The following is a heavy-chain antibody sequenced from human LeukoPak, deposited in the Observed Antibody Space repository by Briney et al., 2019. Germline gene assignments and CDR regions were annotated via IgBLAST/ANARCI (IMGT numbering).Heavy chain of an antibody. CDR3: SRAVAGSVGWFDP. D-gene: IGHD6-19*01. Sequence: SETLSLTCTVSGGSISSGSYYWSWIRQPAGKGLEWIGRIYTSGTTNYNPSLKSRVTISVDTSKNQFSLKLSSVTAADTAVYFCSRAVAGSVGWFDPWGQGTLVTVSS. V-gene: IGHV4-61*02. CDR2: IYTSGTT. CDR1: GGSISSGSYY. J-gene: IGHJ5*02.